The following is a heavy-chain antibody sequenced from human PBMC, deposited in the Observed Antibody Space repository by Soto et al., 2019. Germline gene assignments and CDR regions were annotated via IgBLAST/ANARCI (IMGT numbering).Heavy chain of an antibody. J-gene: IGHJ4*02. CDR1: GFTFSTYS. V-gene: IGHV3-48*01. CDR3: ARSGYFDY. CDR2: ISSTGNTI. Sequence: EVQLVESGGGLVQPGGSLRLSCAASGFTFSTYSMNWVRQAPGKGLEWVSYISSTGNTIYYPDSVKGLFTISRDTAKKSLYLQINSLRAEDTAVYYCARSGYFDYWGQGTLVTVSS. D-gene: IGHD2-8*02.